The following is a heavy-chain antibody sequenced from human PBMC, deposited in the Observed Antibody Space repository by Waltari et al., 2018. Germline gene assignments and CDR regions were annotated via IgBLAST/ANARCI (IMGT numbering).Heavy chain of an antibody. D-gene: IGHD2-2*01. J-gene: IGHJ6*02. CDR3: ARVPTYCSSTSCYRGGNYYGMDV. Sequence: QVQLVQSGAEVKKPGSSVKVSCKASGGTFSSYAISWVRQAPGQGLEWMGRIIPILGIPNYAPKCQGRVTITADKSTSTAYMELRSLRSEDTAVYYCARVPTYCSSTSCYRGGNYYGMDVWGQGTTVTVSS. CDR1: GGTFSSYA. CDR2: IIPILGIP. V-gene: IGHV1-69*09.